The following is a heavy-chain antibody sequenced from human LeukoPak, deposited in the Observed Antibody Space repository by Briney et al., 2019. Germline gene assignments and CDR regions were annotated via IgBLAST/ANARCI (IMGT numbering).Heavy chain of an antibody. J-gene: IGHJ6*02. CDR2: IWYDGSNK. CDR3: ARARGDSWDYYYYGMDV. V-gene: IGHV3-33*01. D-gene: IGHD2-21*02. Sequence: GGSLRLSCAASGFTFSSYGMQWVRRAPGKELEWVAVIWYDGSNKYYADSVKGRFTISRDNSKNTLYLQMNSLRAEDTAVYYCARARGDSWDYYYYGMDVWGQWTTVTVSS. CDR1: GFTFSSYG.